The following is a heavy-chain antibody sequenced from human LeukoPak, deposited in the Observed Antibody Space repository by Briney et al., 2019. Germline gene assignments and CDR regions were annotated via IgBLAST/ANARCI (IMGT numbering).Heavy chain of an antibody. D-gene: IGHD2-15*01. CDR3: AKATLGSCSGARCYPFDY. J-gene: IGHJ4*02. Sequence: PGGSPRLSCEASGFSFSTYAMNWVRQAPGKGLEWVSSIIGSGGSTYFADSVRGRFTISRDNSKDTLYLHMNSLRAEDTARYYCAKATLGSCSGARCYPFDYWGQGTLVNVSS. V-gene: IGHV3-23*01. CDR1: GFSFSTYA. CDR2: IIGSGGST.